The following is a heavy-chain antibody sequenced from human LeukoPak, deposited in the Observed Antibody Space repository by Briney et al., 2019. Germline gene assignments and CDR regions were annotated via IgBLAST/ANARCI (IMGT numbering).Heavy chain of an antibody. CDR2: ISWNSGSI. V-gene: IGHV3-9*02. D-gene: IGHD1-26*01. CDR1: GFTSDDYA. CDR3: AKGVVGATGISFDY. Sequence: PGGSLRLSCAASGFTSDDYAMHWVRQAPGKGLEWVSGISWNSGSIGYADSVKGRFTISRDNAKNSLYLQMNSLRAEDTALYYCAKGVVGATGISFDYWGQGTLVTVSS. J-gene: IGHJ4*02.